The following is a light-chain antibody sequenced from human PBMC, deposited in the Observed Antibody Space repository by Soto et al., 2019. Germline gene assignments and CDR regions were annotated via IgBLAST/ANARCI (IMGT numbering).Light chain of an antibody. CDR2: GAS. V-gene: IGKV3-20*01. Sequence: ETGLTQSPGTLYFSPGERATLSCRASQSVDNSHVAWYQQKPGQAPRLLIYGASRRATGIPDRFSGSGSGTDFTLTISRLEPEDFAVFYCQQYNNWPPITFGQGTRLENK. J-gene: IGKJ5*01. CDR1: QSVDNSH. CDR3: QQYNNWPPIT.